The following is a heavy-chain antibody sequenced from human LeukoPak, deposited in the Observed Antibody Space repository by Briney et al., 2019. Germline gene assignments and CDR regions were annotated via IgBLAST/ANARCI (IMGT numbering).Heavy chain of an antibody. V-gene: IGHV3-23*01. Sequence: GGSLRLSCAASGFTVSSNYMSWVRQAPGKGLEWVSTISGSGGSTYYADSVKGRFTISRDNSKNTLYLQMNSLRAEDTAVYYCAQSMVTDTPQFFDYWGQGTLVTVSS. CDR2: ISGSGGST. J-gene: IGHJ4*02. CDR3: AQSMVTDTPQFFDY. CDR1: GFTVSSNY. D-gene: IGHD2-15*01.